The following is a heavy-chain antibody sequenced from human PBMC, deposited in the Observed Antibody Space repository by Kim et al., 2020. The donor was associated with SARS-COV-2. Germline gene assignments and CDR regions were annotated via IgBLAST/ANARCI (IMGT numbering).Heavy chain of an antibody. CDR2: IKSKTDGGTT. V-gene: IGHV3-15*01. J-gene: IGHJ1*01. CDR1: GFTFSNAW. D-gene: IGHD2-15*01. Sequence: GGSLRLSCAASGFTFSNAWMSWVRQAPGKGLEWVGRIKSKTDGGTTDYAAPVKGRFTISRDDSKNTLYLQMNSLKTEDTAVYYCTTQYCSGGSCYTGGYFQHWGQGTLGTVSS. CDR3: TTQYCSGGSCYTGGYFQH.